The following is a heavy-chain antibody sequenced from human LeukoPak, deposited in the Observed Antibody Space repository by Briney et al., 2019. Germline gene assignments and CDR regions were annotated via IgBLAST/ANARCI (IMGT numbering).Heavy chain of an antibody. V-gene: IGHV4-31*01. CDR2: IYYSGRT. CDR1: GVTFSSGGNY. J-gene: IGHJ4*02. Sequence: PSETLSLTCTVSGVTFSSGGNYWSWIRQHPGRGLVWIGNIYYSGRTYCNPSLKSLTTTTVDTSKNQYLLKLSPVTDAATALYYCARGPDGGWIDYWGQGTLVTVSS. CDR3: ARGPDGGWIDY. D-gene: IGHD6-19*01.